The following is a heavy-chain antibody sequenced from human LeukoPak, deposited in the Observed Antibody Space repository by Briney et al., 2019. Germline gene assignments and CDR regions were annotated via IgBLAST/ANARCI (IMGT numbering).Heavy chain of an antibody. CDR2: INSDGSST. J-gene: IGHJ6*02. CDR1: GFTFSSYW. V-gene: IGHV3-74*01. Sequence: PGGSLRLSCAASGFTFSSYWMHWVRQAPGKGLVWVSRINSDGSSTSYADSVKGRFTISRDNAKNTLYLQMNSLRAEDTAVYYCARPIYSSSWYGDNGMDVWGQGTTVTVSS. D-gene: IGHD6-13*01. CDR3: ARPIYSSSWYGDNGMDV.